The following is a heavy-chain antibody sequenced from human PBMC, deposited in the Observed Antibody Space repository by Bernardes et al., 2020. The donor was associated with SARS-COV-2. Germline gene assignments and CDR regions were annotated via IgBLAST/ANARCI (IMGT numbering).Heavy chain of an antibody. CDR1: GFTFSNYA. CDR3: AKVAMDYTNFDY. D-gene: IGHD2-8*01. J-gene: IGHJ4*02. Sequence: GSLRLPCSASGFTFSNYAMTWVRQAPGKGLEWVSSISGSGASTYYADSVKGRFAISRDYSKNTLFLHMSSLRTEDTAIYYCAKVAMDYTNFDYWGQGTLVTVSS. CDR2: ISGSGAST. V-gene: IGHV3-23*01.